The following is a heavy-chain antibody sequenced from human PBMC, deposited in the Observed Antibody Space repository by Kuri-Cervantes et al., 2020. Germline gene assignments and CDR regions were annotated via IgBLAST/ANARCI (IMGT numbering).Heavy chain of an antibody. V-gene: IGHV4-39*01. J-gene: IGHJ3*02. CDR2: IYYSGST. CDR3: ARSRGRWLQLGAFDI. CDR1: GGSISSSSYY. D-gene: IGHD5-24*01. Sequence: SETLSLTCTVSGGSISSSSYYRGWIRQPPGKGLEWIGSIYYSGSTYYNPSLKSRVTISVDTSKNQFSLKLSSVTAADTAMYYCARSRGRWLQLGAFDIWGQGTMVTVSS.